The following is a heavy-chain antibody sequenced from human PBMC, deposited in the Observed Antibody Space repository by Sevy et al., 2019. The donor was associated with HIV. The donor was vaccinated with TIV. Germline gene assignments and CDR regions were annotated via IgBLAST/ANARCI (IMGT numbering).Heavy chain of an antibody. CDR2: INHSGSP. CDR3: ARGTGDSSGYYYFDY. J-gene: IGHJ4*02. Sequence: SETLSLTCAVYGGSFSGYYWSWIRQPPGKGLEWIGEINHSGSPNYNPSLKSRVTISVDTSKNQFSLKLSSVTAADTAVYYCARGTGDSSGYYYFDYWGQGTLVTVSS. D-gene: IGHD3-22*01. V-gene: IGHV4-34*01. CDR1: GGSFSGYY.